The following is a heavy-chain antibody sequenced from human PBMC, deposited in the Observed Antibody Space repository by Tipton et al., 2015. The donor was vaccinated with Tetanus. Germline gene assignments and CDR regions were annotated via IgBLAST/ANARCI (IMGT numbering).Heavy chain of an antibody. Sequence: QLVQSGAEVKKPGASVKVSCKASGYTFTSYYMHWVRQAPGQGLEWMGIINPSGGSTSYAQKFQGRVTMTRDTSTSTVYMELSSLRSEDTAVYYCARSGRDMGSPNHSMYDYWGQGTLVTVSS. CDR1: GYTFTSYY. J-gene: IGHJ4*02. D-gene: IGHD1-14*01. CDR3: ARSGRDMGSPNHSMYDY. V-gene: IGHV1-46*03. CDR2: INPSGGST.